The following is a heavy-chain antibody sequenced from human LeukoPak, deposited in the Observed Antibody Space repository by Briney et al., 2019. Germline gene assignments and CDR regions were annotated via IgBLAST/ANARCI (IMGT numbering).Heavy chain of an antibody. Sequence: SETLSLTCTVSGGSISSYYWSWIRQPPGKGLEWIGYIYYSGSTDYNPSLKSRVTISVDTSKNQFSLKLSSVTAADTAVYYCASSRSSGLIDYWGQGTLVTVSS. CDR1: GGSISSYY. V-gene: IGHV4-59*01. D-gene: IGHD3-22*01. CDR3: ASSRSSGLIDY. CDR2: IYYSGST. J-gene: IGHJ4*02.